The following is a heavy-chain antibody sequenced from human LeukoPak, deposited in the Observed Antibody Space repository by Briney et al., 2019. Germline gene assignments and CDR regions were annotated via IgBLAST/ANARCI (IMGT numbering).Heavy chain of an antibody. CDR1: GYTFTGYY. V-gene: IGHV1-2*02. D-gene: IGHD6-19*01. CDR3: ARDGAVAGTAYPEY. J-gene: IGHJ4*02. CDR2: INPNSGGT. Sequence: ASVKVSCKASGYTFTGYYMHWVRQAPGQGLEWMGWINPNSGGTNYAQKFQGRVTMTRDTSISTAYMELRRLTSDDAAVYYCARDGAVAGTAYPEYWGQGTLVTVSS.